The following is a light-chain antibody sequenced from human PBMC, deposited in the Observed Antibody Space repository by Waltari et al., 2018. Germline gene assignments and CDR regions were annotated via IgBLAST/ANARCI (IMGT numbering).Light chain of an antibody. CDR3: QVWDSSSDHVV. CDR1: NIGSKS. Sequence: SYVLTQPPSVSVAPGKTARITCGGNNIGSKSVHWYQQKPGPAPVLVVYDGSDRPSGIPERFSGSNSGNTATLTISRVEAGDEADYYCQVWDSSSDHVVFGGGTKLTVL. CDR2: DGS. V-gene: IGLV3-21*03. J-gene: IGLJ2*01.